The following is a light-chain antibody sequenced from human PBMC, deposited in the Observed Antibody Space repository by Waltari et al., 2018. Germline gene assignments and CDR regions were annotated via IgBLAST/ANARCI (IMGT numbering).Light chain of an antibody. CDR3: QQYDNYWT. Sequence: DIQMTQSPSTLSASVGDRVTITCRASQSISSWLAWDQQKPGKAPKLLIYKASSLESGVPSRFSGSGSGTEFTLTISSLQPDDFATYYCQQYDNYWTFGQGTKVEIK. CDR2: KAS. V-gene: IGKV1-5*03. CDR1: QSISSW. J-gene: IGKJ1*01.